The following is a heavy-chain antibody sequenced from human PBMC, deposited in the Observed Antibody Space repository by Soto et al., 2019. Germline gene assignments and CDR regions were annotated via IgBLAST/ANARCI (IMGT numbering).Heavy chain of an antibody. CDR1: GGTFSSYA. J-gene: IGHJ3*02. CDR2: IIPIFGTE. V-gene: IGHV1-69*13. Sequence: SVKVSCKASGGTFSSYAISWVRQAPGQGLEWMGGIIPIFGTENYAQKFQGRVTITADESTSTAYMELSSLRSEDTAVYYWAREGFYGAFDIWGQGTMVTVSS. CDR3: AREGFYGAFDI. D-gene: IGHD3-10*01.